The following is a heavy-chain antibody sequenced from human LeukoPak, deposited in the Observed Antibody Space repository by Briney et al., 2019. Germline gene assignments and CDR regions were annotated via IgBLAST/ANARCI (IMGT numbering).Heavy chain of an antibody. J-gene: IGHJ4*02. D-gene: IGHD3-22*01. CDR3: ARLLNYDDLDY. CDR2: IYPGDSDT. CDR1: GYICTTYW. V-gene: IGHV5-51*01. Sequence: PGESLKISCEGSGYICTTYWIGWVRQLPGKALEWMGLIYPGDSDTRYSPSLQGQLTISADKSISTAYPQWSSLKASDTAMYYCARLLNYDDLDYWGQGTLVTVSS.